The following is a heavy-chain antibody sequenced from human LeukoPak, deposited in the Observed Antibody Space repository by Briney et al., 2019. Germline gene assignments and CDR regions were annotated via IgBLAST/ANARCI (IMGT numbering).Heavy chain of an antibody. J-gene: IGHJ4*02. CDR1: GFTFSSYW. D-gene: IGHD3-22*01. CDR2: INQDGGAK. CDR3: ATSHDSSGNN. V-gene: IGHV3-7*01. Sequence: GGSPRLSCAASGFTFSSYWMAWVRQAPGKGLEWVGNINQDGGAKFSVDSVEGRFTISRDNARNSLYLQMNNLRVEDTGIYYCATSHDSSGNNWGQGTLVTVSS.